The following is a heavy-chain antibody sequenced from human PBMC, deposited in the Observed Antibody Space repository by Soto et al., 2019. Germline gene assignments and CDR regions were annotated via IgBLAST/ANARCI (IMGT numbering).Heavy chain of an antibody. CDR2: IVVGSGNT. CDR1: GFTFTSSA. V-gene: IGHV1-58*02. CDR3: AVTNYYDSSGYLTPFDY. Sequence: SVKVSCKASGFTFTSSAMQWVRQARGQRLEWIGWIVVGSGNTNYAQKFQERVTITRDMSTSTAYMELSSLRSEDTAVYYCAVTNYYDSSGYLTPFDYWGQGTLVTVSS. D-gene: IGHD3-22*01. J-gene: IGHJ4*02.